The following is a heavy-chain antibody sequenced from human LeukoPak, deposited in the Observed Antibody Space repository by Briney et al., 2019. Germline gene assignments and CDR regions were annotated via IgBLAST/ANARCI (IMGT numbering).Heavy chain of an antibody. V-gene: IGHV1-2*02. CDR1: GYTFTGYY. J-gene: IGHJ4*02. CDR3: ARAYQVLRQQLVVGD. D-gene: IGHD6-13*01. CDR2: INPNSGGT. Sequence: GASVKVSCKASGYTFTGYYMHWVRQAPGQGLEWMGWINPNSGGTNYAQKFQGRVTMTRDTSISTAYMEVSRLRSDDTAVYYCARAYQVLRQQLVVGDWGQGTLVTVSS.